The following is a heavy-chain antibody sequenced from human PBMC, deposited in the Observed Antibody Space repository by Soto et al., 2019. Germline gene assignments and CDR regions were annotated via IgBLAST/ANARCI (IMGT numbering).Heavy chain of an antibody. V-gene: IGHV4-30-4*01. D-gene: IGHD3-16*01. J-gene: IGHJ5*02. Sequence: QVQLQESGPGLVKPSQTLSLTCTVSGVSISSGDYYWSWIRQPPGKGLEWIGYIYYSGSTYYNPSLKSRVTISVYTSKHQCSLMLSAVTAADTAVYYCAREGVGGSHWFDPWGQGTLVTVSS. CDR3: AREGVGGSHWFDP. CDR1: GVSISSGDYY. CDR2: IYYSGST.